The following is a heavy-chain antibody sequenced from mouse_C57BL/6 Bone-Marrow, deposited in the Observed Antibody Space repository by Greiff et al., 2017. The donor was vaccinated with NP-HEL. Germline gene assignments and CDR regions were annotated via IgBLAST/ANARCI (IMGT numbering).Heavy chain of an antibody. D-gene: IGHD2-4*01. CDR3: ARNDYDVYYFDY. Sequence: EVQLQQSGPELVKPGASVKIPCKASGYTFTDYNMDWVKQSHGKSLEWIGEINPNNGGTIYNQKFKGKATLTVDKSSSTAYMELRSLTSEDTAVYYCARNDYDVYYFDYWGQGTTLTVSS. CDR1: GYTFTDYN. CDR2: INPNNGGT. V-gene: IGHV1-18*01. J-gene: IGHJ2*01.